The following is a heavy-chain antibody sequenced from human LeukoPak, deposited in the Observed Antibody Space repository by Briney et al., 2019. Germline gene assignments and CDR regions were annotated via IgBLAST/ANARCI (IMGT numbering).Heavy chain of an antibody. CDR3: ARENEQWLVDYYYMDV. J-gene: IGHJ6*03. CDR1: GGTFSSYA. V-gene: IGHV1-69*05. CDR2: IIPIFGTA. D-gene: IGHD6-19*01. Sequence: ASVKVSCKASGGTFSSYAISWVRQAPGQGLEWMGGIIPIFGTANYAQKFQGRVTITTDESTSTAYMELSSLRSEDTAVYYCARENEQWLVDYYYMDVWGKGTTVTVSS.